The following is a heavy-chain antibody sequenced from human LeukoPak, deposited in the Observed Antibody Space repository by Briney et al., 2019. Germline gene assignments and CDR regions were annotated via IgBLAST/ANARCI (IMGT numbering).Heavy chain of an antibody. D-gene: IGHD6-13*01. V-gene: IGHV1-69*04. J-gene: IGHJ5*02. Sequence: ASVKVSCKASGYTFTSYAISWVRQAPGQGLEWMGRIIPILGIANYAQKFQGRVTITADKSTSTAYMELSSLRSEDTAVYYCAREQQLVFLRVNWFDPWGQGTLVTVSS. CDR1: GYTFTSYA. CDR3: AREQQLVFLRVNWFDP. CDR2: IIPILGIA.